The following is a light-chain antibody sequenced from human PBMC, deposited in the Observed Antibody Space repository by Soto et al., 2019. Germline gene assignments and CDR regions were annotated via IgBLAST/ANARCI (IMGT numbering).Light chain of an antibody. CDR2: LGS. CDR3: MQALQNPVT. J-gene: IGKJ5*01. Sequence: DIVMTQSPLSLPVTPGEPASISCRSSQSLLHLNGNNYLDWYLQKPGQSPQLLIYLGSNRASGVPDRLSGSGSGTDFTLKISRVEAVDVGIYYCMQALQNPVTFGQGTRLEMK. V-gene: IGKV2-28*01. CDR1: QSLLHLNGNNY.